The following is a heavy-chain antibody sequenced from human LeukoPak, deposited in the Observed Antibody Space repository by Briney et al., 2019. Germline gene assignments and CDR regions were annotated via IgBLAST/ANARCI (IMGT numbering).Heavy chain of an antibody. Sequence: SETPSLTCTVSGGSVSSGTYYWSWIRQPPGKGLEWIGYIYYTGSTNYNPSLKSRLTISVDTSKNQFSLKLSSVTAADTAVYYCARDSKGAWGTFDYWGQGTLVTVSS. D-gene: IGHD1-1*01. CDR1: GGSVSSGTYY. CDR2: IYYTGST. J-gene: IGHJ4*02. CDR3: ARDSKGAWGTFDY. V-gene: IGHV4-61*01.